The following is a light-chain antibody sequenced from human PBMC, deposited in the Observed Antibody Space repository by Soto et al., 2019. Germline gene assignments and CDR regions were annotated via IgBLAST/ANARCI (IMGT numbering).Light chain of an antibody. CDR1: ETVLKI. J-gene: IGKJ2*01. V-gene: IGKV3-15*01. CDR2: GAS. CDR3: QQYHGWPPRYT. Sequence: DTVLTQSPVTLSVSPGDSAIFYCRASETVLKILAWYQQKPGQPPRLLIYGASIRATGIPDRFAGDGSGTDFTLTINSLQSEDFGVYYCQQYHGWPPRYTFGQGTQLEI.